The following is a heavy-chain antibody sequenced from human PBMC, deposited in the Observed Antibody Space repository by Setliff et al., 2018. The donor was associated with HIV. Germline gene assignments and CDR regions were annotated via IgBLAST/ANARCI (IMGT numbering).Heavy chain of an antibody. D-gene: IGHD2-2*01. V-gene: IGHV4-38-2*01. CDR2: VYHTGST. Sequence: SETLSLTCGVSGYSMSSGYYWGWIRQPPGKGQEWIGNVYHTGSTYYNPSLKSRVTISVDTSKNQFSLKLSSVIAADTAVYYCARHAAGPDGPFDYWGQGTLVTVSS. CDR1: GYSMSSGYY. J-gene: IGHJ4*02. CDR3: ARHAAGPDGPFDY.